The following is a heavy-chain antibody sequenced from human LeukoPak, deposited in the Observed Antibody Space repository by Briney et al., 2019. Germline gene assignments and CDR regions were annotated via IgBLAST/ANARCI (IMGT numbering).Heavy chain of an antibody. CDR2: IYYSGST. D-gene: IGHD5-24*01. J-gene: IGHJ3*02. CDR1: GGSISSYY. CDR3: ARAFSVEMATIVNDAFDI. V-gene: IGHV4-59*01. Sequence: SETLSLTCTVSGGSISSYYWSWIRQPPGKGLEWIGYIYYSGSTNYKPSLKSRVTISVDTSKNQFSLKLSSVTAADTAVYYCARAFSVEMATIVNDAFDIWGQGTMVTVSS.